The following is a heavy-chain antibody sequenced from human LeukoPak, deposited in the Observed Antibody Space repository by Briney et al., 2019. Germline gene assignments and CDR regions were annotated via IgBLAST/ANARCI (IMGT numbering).Heavy chain of an antibody. CDR2: ISYDGSNK. V-gene: IGHV3-30*01. D-gene: IGHD5-12*01. Sequence: GGSLRLSCAASGFTSSSYAMHWVRQAPGKGLEWVAVISYDGSNKYYADSVKGRFTISRDNSKNTLYLQMNSLRAEDTAVYYCARVVATSTFDYWGQGTLVTVSS. CDR3: ARVVATSTFDY. CDR1: GFTSSSYA. J-gene: IGHJ4*02.